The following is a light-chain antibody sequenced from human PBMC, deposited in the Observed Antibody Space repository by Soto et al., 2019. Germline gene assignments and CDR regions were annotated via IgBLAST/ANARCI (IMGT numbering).Light chain of an antibody. J-gene: IGLJ1*01. V-gene: IGLV2-14*01. CDR2: EVS. CDR1: SSDVGGYNS. CDR3: NSYTHPSTLV. Sequence: QSALTQPASVSGSPGQSITISCTGTSSDVGGYNSVSWFQQHPSKAPKRIIYEVSHRPSGVSIRVSGSKSANTASLTISGLQTEDEAEYYCNSYTHPSTLVFGTGTKLTVL.